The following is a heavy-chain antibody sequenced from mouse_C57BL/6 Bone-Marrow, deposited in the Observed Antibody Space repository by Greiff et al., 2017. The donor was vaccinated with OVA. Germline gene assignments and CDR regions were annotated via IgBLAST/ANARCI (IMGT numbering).Heavy chain of an antibody. CDR2: ISYSGST. J-gene: IGHJ2*01. CDR1: GYSIPSDY. Sequence: VQLKESGPGLAKPSQTLSLTCSVTGYSIPSDYWNWIRKFPGNKLEYMGYISYSGSTYYNPSLKSRISITRDTSKNQYYLQLNSVTTEDTATYYCARYYGSSSYFDYWGQGTTLTVSS. D-gene: IGHD1-1*01. V-gene: IGHV3-8*01. CDR3: ARYYGSSSYFDY.